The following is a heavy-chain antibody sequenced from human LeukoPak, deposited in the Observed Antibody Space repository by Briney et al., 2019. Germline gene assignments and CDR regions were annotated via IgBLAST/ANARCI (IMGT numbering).Heavy chain of an antibody. V-gene: IGHV3-74*01. CDR3: ARDWVYKIDY. CDR1: GFTFSSYV. D-gene: IGHD5-24*01. CDR2: ISHDGII. Sequence: GSLRLSCDTAGFTFSSYVMHWVRRTPGKGLVWVSRISHDGIISYADSVKGRFTISRDNAKNTLILQMNSLRVEDTAVYYCARDWVYKIDYWGRGTLVTVSS. J-gene: IGHJ4*02.